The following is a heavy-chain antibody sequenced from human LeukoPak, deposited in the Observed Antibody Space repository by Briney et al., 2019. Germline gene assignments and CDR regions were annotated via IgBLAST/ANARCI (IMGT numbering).Heavy chain of an antibody. CDR2: ISTYNGDT. CDR3: ARAVVSSSYNWFDP. Sequence: ASVKVSCKASGGTFSSYAISWVRQAPGQGLEWMGWISTYNGDTNYAQKLQGRVTMTADTSTSTVYMELRSLRSDDTAVYYCARAVVSSSYNWFDPWGQGTLVTVSS. V-gene: IGHV1-18*01. CDR1: GGTFSSYA. D-gene: IGHD6-6*01. J-gene: IGHJ5*02.